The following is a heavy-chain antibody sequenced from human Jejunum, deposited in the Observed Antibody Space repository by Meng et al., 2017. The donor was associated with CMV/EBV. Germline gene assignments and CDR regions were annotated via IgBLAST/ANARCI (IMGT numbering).Heavy chain of an antibody. D-gene: IGHD3-10*01. Sequence: GFNFSGPKMGRVPQAPGKGLEWITRTKTKAYNYITEYAASVEGRFTISRDDSKNSLYLQMNSLKTEDTAVYYCTRDSMKGGGLDYWGQGSLVTVSS. CDR3: TRDSMKGGGLDY. J-gene: IGHJ4*02. V-gene: IGHV3-72*01. CDR1: GFNFSGPK. CDR2: TKTKAYNYIT.